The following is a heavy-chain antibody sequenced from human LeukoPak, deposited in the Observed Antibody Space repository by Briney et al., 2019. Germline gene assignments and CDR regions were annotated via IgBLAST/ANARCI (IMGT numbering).Heavy chain of an antibody. CDR2: INHSGST. J-gene: IGHJ4*02. V-gene: IGHV4-34*01. Sequence: SETLSLTCAVYGGSFSGYYWSWIRQPPGKGPEWIGEINHSGSTNYNPSLRSRVTISVDTSKNQFSLKLSSVTAADTAVYYCARMVRYGSGSYPPAPFDYWGQGTLVTVSS. CDR3: ARMVRYGSGSYPPAPFDY. D-gene: IGHD3-10*01. CDR1: GGSFSGYY.